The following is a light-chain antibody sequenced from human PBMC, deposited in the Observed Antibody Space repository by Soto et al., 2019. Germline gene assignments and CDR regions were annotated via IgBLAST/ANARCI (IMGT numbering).Light chain of an antibody. V-gene: IGKV1-12*01. J-gene: IGKJ1*01. CDR3: QQTLSFPPT. Sequence: DIQMTQSPSSVSASVGDRVTITCPASQAIDSWLAWYQQKPGEAPKLLIFTGSLLHSGVPPRFSGSGSGTDFTLTISSLQPEDFATYYCQQTLSFPPTFGQGTKV. CDR1: QAIDSW. CDR2: TGS.